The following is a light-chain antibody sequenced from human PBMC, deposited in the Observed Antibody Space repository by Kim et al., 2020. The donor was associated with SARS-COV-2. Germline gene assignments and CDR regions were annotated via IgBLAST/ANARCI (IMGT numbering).Light chain of an antibody. Sequence: ASVGDRVTITCRASQTISNYLNLYQQKSVKAPKLLIYAASSLQGGVPSMFSGSGSGTDFTLTISSLQPEDFATYYCQQSYSTPLTFGPGTKVDIK. CDR1: QTISNY. V-gene: IGKV1-39*01. CDR2: AAS. J-gene: IGKJ3*01. CDR3: QQSYSTPLT.